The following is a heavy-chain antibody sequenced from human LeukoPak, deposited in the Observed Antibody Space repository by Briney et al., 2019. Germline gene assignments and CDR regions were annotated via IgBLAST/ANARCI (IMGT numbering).Heavy chain of an antibody. D-gene: IGHD5-12*01. V-gene: IGHV3-7*01. CDR2: INQGGSVN. CDR3: ARCGYSGCYLEY. CDR1: GFSFRDFW. Sequence: GGSLALSCAASGFSFRDFWMTWVRQPPGKGLEWVANINQGGSVNYYVDSVKGRFTISRDNAKSSLYVKMNSLRDEDTAVYYRARCGYSGCYLEYWGQGTLVTVSS. J-gene: IGHJ4*02.